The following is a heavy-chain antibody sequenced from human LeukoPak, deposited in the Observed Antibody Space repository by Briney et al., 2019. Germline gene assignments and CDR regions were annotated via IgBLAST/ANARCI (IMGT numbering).Heavy chain of an antibody. CDR1: GGSISSYY. CDR2: IYYSGST. D-gene: IGHD3-16*02. V-gene: IGHV4-39*07. J-gene: IGHJ4*02. Sequence: SETLSLTCTVSGGSISSYYWGWIRQPPGKGLEWIGSIYYSGSTYYNPSLKSRVTISVDTSKNQFSLKLSSVTAADTAVYYCARVDPYDYVWGSYRYNDFDYWGQGTLVTVSS. CDR3: ARVDPYDYVWGSYRYNDFDY.